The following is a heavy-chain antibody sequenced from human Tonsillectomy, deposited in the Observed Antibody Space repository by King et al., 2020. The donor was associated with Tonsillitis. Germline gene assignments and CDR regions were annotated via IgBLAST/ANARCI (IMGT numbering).Heavy chain of an antibody. CDR2: ISTSGSTI. J-gene: IGHJ4*02. CDR1: GFIFSSYE. Sequence: VQLVESGGGLVQPGGSLRLACAASGFIFSSYEMNWVRQAPGKGLEWVSHISTSGSTIFYADSVKGRFTISRDNAKNSLYLQMTSLRAEDTAVYYCATGSGYSYGQADYLGQGTLVTVSS. D-gene: IGHD5-18*01. CDR3: ATGSGYSYGQADY. V-gene: IGHV3-48*03.